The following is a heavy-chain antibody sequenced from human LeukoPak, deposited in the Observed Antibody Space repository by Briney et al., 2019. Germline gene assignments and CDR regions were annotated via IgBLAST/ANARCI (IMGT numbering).Heavy chain of an antibody. CDR3: ARALGIVVVPAAILYWYFDL. V-gene: IGHV4-34*01. D-gene: IGHD2-2*03. CDR2: INHSGST. Sequence: SETLSLTCAVYGGSFSGYYWSWIRQPPGKGLEWIGEINHSGSTNYNPSLKSRVTISVDTSKNQFSLKLSSVTAADTAVYYCARALGIVVVPAAILYWYFDLWGRGTLVTASS. J-gene: IGHJ2*01. CDR1: GGSFSGYY.